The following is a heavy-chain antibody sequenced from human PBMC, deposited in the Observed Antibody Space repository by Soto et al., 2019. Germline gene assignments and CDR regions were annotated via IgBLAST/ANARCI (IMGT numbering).Heavy chain of an antibody. V-gene: IGHV4-34*01. D-gene: IGHD3-3*02. Sequence: PSETLSLTCAVSGGSFSGYFWTWIRQAPGKGLEWIGEITHSGGTNYNSSLKSRVMISVDTSKKQFSLILSSVTAADTAVYYCARDRQFYHFWSGYENEGPDGLDVWGQGTTVTAP. J-gene: IGHJ6*02. CDR1: GGSFSGYF. CDR2: ITHSGGT. CDR3: ARDRQFYHFWSGYENEGPDGLDV.